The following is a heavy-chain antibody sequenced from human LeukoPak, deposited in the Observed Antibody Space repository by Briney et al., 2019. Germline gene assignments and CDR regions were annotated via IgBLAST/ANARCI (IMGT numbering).Heavy chain of an antibody. V-gene: IGHV3-15*07. D-gene: IGHD6-13*01. J-gene: IGHJ5*02. CDR3: ARGGSSSPRGWFDP. CDR1: GFSFSDAW. CDR2: IRRNSDGGTI. Sequence: GGSLRLSCATSGFSFSDAWMNWVRQAPGKGLEWVGRIRRNSDGGTIDYAAPVKGRFALSRDDSKNTLYLHMSSLQTEDTAVYYCARGGSSSPRGWFDPWGQGTLVTVSS.